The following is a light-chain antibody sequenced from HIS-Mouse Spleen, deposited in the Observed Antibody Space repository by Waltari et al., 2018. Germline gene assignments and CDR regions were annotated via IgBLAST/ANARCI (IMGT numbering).Light chain of an antibody. V-gene: IGKV1-8*01. CDR2: AAS. CDR1: QGISSY. J-gene: IGKJ2*01. Sequence: AIRMTQSPSSLSASTGDSVPITCRASQGISSYLAWYQQRPGKSPKLLTYAASTLHSGVPSRFSGSGAGTDFTLTISCLQSEDFATYCCQQYYSYPYTFGQGTKLEIK. CDR3: QQYYSYPYT.